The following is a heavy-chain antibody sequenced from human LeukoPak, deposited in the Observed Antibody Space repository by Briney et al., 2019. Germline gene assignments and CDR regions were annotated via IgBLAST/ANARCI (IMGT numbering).Heavy chain of an antibody. V-gene: IGHV1-18*01. CDR1: GYTFTNYG. CDR3: ARDYQRLYCSSTSCYRGPAPNYNWFDP. CDR2: ISAYDGNT. Sequence: ASVKVSCKASGYTFTNYGFSWVRQAPGQGLEWMGWISAYDGNTNYAQKLQGRVTMTTDTSTSTAYMELRSLRSEDTAVYYCARDYQRLYCSSTSCYRGPAPNYNWFDPWGQGTLVTVSS. J-gene: IGHJ5*02. D-gene: IGHD2-2*01.